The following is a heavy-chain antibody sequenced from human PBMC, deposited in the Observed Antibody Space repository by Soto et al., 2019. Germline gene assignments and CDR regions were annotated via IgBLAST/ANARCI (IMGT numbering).Heavy chain of an antibody. D-gene: IGHD3-10*01. Sequence: QVQLQESGPGLVKPSQTLSLTCTVSGGSISSGGYYWSWIRQHPGKGLEWIGYIYYSGSTYYNPSLKSRVTISVDTSTNQFSLKLSSVTAADTAVYYCARVLLWFGESNNWFVPWGQGTLVTVSS. CDR1: GGSISSGGYY. V-gene: IGHV4-31*03. CDR3: ARVLLWFGESNNWFVP. CDR2: IYYSGST. J-gene: IGHJ5*02.